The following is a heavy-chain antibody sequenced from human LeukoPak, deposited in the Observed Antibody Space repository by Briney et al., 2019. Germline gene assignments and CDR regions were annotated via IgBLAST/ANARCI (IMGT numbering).Heavy chain of an antibody. Sequence: PGGSLRLSCAASEFTFSSYVMAWVRQAPGKGLEWVSTITPGGGTYYADSVKGRFTISRDNAKNSLFLQMNSLTAEDTAVYYCVRNWNLDSWGQGTLVTVSS. CDR3: VRNWNLDS. CDR1: EFTFSSYV. V-gene: IGHV3-69-1*01. D-gene: IGHD1-1*01. CDR2: ITPGGGT. J-gene: IGHJ4*02.